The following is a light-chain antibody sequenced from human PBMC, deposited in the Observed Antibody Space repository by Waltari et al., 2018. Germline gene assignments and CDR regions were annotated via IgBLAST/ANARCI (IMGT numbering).Light chain of an antibody. CDR3: QQYDGSVVT. V-gene: IGKV3-20*01. Sequence: EIVLTQSPGTLSVSPGERVTVSCRASQTITGSWLTWYHQKPGKAARLLIYGASNRAPVSPDRFSGSGSGTDFTLTISRLEPEDSAVYYCQQYDGSVVTFGGGTKVEIK. J-gene: IGKJ4*01. CDR1: QTITGSW. CDR2: GAS.